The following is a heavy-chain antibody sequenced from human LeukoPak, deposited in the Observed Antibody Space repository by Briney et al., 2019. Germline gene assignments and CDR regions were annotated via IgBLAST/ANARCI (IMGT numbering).Heavy chain of an antibody. CDR1: GYTFTSYY. Sequence: ASVKVSCKASGYTFTSYYMHWVRQAPGQGLEWMGIINPSGGSTNYAQKLQGRVTMTTDTSTSTAYMELRSLRSDDTAVYYCARYRDPYDFWSGYYILGSYYYGMDVWGQGTTVTVSS. J-gene: IGHJ6*02. CDR3: ARYRDPYDFWSGYYILGSYYYGMDV. CDR2: INPSGGST. V-gene: IGHV1-46*01. D-gene: IGHD3-3*01.